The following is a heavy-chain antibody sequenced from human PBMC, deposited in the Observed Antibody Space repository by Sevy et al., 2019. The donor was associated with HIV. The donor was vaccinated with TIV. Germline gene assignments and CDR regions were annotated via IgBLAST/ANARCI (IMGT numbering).Heavy chain of an antibody. CDR3: AKKGVYGSGSYYWYFDL. J-gene: IGHJ2*01. V-gene: IGHV3-74*01. CDR1: GFTFSAYW. D-gene: IGHD3-10*01. CDR2: INTDGSGT. Sequence: GGSLRLSCAASGFTFSAYWMHWVRQAPGKGLVWVSHINTDGSGTSYADSVKGRFTISRDNAKNTLYLQMNSLGAEGTAVYYCAKKGVYGSGSYYWYFDLWGRGTLVTVSS.